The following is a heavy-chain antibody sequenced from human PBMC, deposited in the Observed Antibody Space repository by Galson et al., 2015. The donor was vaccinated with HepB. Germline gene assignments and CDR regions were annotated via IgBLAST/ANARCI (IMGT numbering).Heavy chain of an antibody. V-gene: IGHV1-46*04. J-gene: IGHJ4*02. CDR3: ARDLGGCSGGSCQAYFDY. D-gene: IGHD2-15*01. Sequence: SVKVSCKASGYTFTSYYMHWVRQAPGQGLEWMGIINPSGGSTSYAQKLQGRVTMTRDTSTSTVYMELSSLRSEDTAVYYCARDLGGCSGGSCQAYFDYWGQGTLVTVSS. CDR2: INPSGGST. CDR1: GYTFTSYY.